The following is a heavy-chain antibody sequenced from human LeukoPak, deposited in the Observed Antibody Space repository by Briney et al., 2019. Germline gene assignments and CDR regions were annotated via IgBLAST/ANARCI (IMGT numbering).Heavy chain of an antibody. CDR3: ARVEEAAAFNP. Sequence: GGSVSRSGSASAFIGSNNYWVWVGQGPGKGWEWVSSISSSSSYIYYADSVKGRFTISRDNAKNSLYLQMNSLRAEDTAVYYCARVEEAAAFNPWGQGTLVTVSS. CDR1: AFIGSNNY. V-gene: IGHV3-21*01. J-gene: IGHJ5*02. CDR2: ISSSSSYI. D-gene: IGHD6-13*01.